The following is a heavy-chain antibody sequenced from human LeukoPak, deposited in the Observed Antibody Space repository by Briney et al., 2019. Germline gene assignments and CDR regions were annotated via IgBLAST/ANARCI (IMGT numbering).Heavy chain of an antibody. V-gene: IGHV4-59*01. Sequence: PSETLSLTCTVSGVSISSYYWSWIRQPPGKGLEWIGYIYYSGSTNYNPSLKSRVTISVDTSKNQFSLKLSSVTAADTAVYYCARGRVLADYWGQGTLVTVSS. J-gene: IGHJ4*02. CDR1: GVSISSYY. CDR3: ARGRVLADY. D-gene: IGHD3-16*01. CDR2: IYYSGST.